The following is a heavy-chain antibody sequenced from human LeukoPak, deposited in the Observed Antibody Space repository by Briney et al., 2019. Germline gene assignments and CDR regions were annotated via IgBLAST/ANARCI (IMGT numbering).Heavy chain of an antibody. Sequence: GGSLRLSCAASEFTFSTYLMTWVRQAPGKGLEWVANIKQDGSEKYYADPVRGRFTISRDSGKKSLYLQMNSLRVEDTAVYYCAGERPSSSWYDFWGQGTLVTVSS. V-gene: IGHV3-7*01. J-gene: IGHJ5*01. CDR2: IKQDGSEK. CDR3: AGERPSSSWYDF. CDR1: EFTFSTYL. D-gene: IGHD6-13*01.